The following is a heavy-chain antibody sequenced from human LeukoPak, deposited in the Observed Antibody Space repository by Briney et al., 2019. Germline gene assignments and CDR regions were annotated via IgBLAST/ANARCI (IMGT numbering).Heavy chain of an antibody. CDR3: ARDHS. Sequence: GGPLRLSCAASGFTLNNYDMNWVRQAPGKGLEWVSVISVSGGGIYYVDSVRGRFTISRDNSKTTVFLQMDSLRDEDTAVYYCARDHSWGQGTLVTVSS. CDR2: ISVSGGGI. J-gene: IGHJ4*02. CDR1: GFTLNNYD. V-gene: IGHV3-23*01.